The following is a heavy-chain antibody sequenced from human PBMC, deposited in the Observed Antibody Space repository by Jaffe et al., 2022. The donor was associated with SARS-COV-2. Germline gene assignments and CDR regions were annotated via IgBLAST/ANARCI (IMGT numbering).Heavy chain of an antibody. CDR3: ARVPARGYSYGRYWYGMDV. J-gene: IGHJ6*02. CDR1: GFTFSSYS. D-gene: IGHD5-18*01. CDR2: ISSSSSYI. V-gene: IGHV3-21*01. Sequence: EVQLVESGGGLVKPGGSLRLSCAASGFTFSSYSMNWVRQAPGKGLEWVSSISSSSSYIYYADSVKGRFTISRDNAKNSLYLQMNSLRAEDTAVYYCARVPARGYSYGRYWYGMDVWGQGTTVTVSS.